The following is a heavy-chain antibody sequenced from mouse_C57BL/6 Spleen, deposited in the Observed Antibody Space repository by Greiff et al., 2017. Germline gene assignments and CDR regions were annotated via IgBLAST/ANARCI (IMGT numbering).Heavy chain of an antibody. CDR3: ARPEELYYAKDY. Sequence: EVKLMESGGGLVKPGGSLKLSCAASGFTFSDYGMHWVRQAPETGLEWVAYISSGSSTIYYADTVKGRFTISRDNAKNTLFLQMTSLRSEDTAMYYWARPEELYYAKDYGGQGTSVTVSS. J-gene: IGHJ4*01. CDR2: ISSGSSTI. V-gene: IGHV5-17*01. CDR1: GFTFSDYG.